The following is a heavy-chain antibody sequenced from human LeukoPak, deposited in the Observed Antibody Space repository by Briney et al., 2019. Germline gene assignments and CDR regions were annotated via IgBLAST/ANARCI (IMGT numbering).Heavy chain of an antibody. J-gene: IGHJ4*02. CDR2: IWYDGSNK. D-gene: IGHD6-19*01. V-gene: IGHV3-33*01. CDR3: ARQDDRQWLAYYFDY. Sequence: GGSLRLSCAASGFTFSSYGMHWVRQAPGKVLERVAVIWYDGSNKYYADSVKGRFTISRDNSKNTLYLQMNSLRAEDTAVYYCARQDDRQWLAYYFDYWGQGTLVTVSS. CDR1: GFTFSSYG.